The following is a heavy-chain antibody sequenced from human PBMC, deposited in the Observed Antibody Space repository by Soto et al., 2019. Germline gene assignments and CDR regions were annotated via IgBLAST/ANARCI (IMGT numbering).Heavy chain of an antibody. CDR3: VRARSTDSRPDY. V-gene: IGHV3-21*01. CDR1: GFNFSLYS. Sequence: GGPLRLSCAASGFNFSLYSMIWVLQAPGKGLEWVSSISSSSTFIYYADSMKGRFTVYRDNAQNSLYLQLNSLRADDTAVYYCVRARSTDSRPDYWGQGTQVTISS. J-gene: IGHJ4*02. D-gene: IGHD3-22*01. CDR2: ISSSSTFI.